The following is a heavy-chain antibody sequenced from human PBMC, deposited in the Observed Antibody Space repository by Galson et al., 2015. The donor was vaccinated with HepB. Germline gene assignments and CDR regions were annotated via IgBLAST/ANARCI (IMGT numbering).Heavy chain of an antibody. D-gene: IGHD3-22*01. V-gene: IGHV4-59*01. Sequence: ETLSLTCSVSAGSISFYYWSWIRQPPGKGLEWIGFIYYRGSTKYNPSLRSRVTISADTSKNQFSLILSSVTAADTAVYFCARHQDPNYFDSGGFDYWGQGTLVTVSS. J-gene: IGHJ4*02. CDR2: IYYRGST. CDR3: ARHQDPNYFDSGGFDY. CDR1: AGSISFYY.